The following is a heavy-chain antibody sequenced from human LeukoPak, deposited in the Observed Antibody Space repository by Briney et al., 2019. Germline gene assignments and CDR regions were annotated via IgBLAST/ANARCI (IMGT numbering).Heavy chain of an antibody. V-gene: IGHV3-53*04. CDR3: ARKDIVTSRGMDV. D-gene: IGHD2-15*01. CDR2: IYSGGST. Sequence: GGSLRLSCAASGFTFSTCAMGWVRQAPGKGLEWVSVIYSGGSTYYADSVKGRFTISRHNSKNTLYLQMNSLRAEDTAVYYCARKDIVTSRGMDVWGQGTTVTVSS. J-gene: IGHJ6*02. CDR1: GFTFSTCA.